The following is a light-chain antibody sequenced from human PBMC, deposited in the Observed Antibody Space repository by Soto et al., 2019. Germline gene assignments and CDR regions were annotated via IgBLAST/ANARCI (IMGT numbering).Light chain of an antibody. Sequence: ELVLTQSPGTLSLSPGERATLSCRASQSVSSIYLAWYQQKPGQAPRLLIYGASSRATGIPDRFSGSGSGTDFTLTISRLEPEDFAVYYCQHYGSSQRTFAQGTKVEIK. J-gene: IGKJ1*01. CDR2: GAS. CDR3: QHYGSSQRT. CDR1: QSVSSIY. V-gene: IGKV3-20*01.